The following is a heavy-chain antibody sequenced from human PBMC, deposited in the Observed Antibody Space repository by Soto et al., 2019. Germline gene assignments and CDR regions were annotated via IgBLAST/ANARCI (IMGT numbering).Heavy chain of an antibody. CDR2: IAVLSGE. V-gene: IGHV3-23*05. J-gene: IGHJ4*02. CDR1: GLSLTQCA. Sequence: GGSLSVSCVVSGLSLTQCAIAWVRQAAGKWRERIPTIAVLSGEWHRDSDRRRLVSSRDVSSNIVYLQMGSLRVEDTAIYCCSEWRAGGLVNLDHWVRGTVVTDS. D-gene: IGHD1-26*01. CDR3: SEWRAGGLVNLDH.